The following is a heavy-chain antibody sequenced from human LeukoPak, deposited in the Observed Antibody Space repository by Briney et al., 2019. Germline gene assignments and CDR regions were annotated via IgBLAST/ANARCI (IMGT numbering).Heavy chain of an antibody. Sequence: PGGSLRLSCAASGFTFSNYGMTWVRQAPGKGLEWVANIKQDGSEKYYVDSVKGRFTISRDNAKNSLYLQMNSLRAEDKAVYYCARGHVWFDPWGQGTLVTVSS. J-gene: IGHJ5*02. CDR3: ARGHVWFDP. CDR1: GFTFSNYG. CDR2: IKQDGSEK. V-gene: IGHV3-7*05.